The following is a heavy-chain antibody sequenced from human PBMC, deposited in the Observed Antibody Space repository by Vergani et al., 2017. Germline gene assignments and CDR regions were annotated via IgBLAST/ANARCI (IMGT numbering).Heavy chain of an antibody. Sequence: QVQLQESGPGLVKPSQTLSLTCTVSGGSISSGGYSWSWIRQPPGKGLEWIGYIYHSGSTNYNPSLKSRVTISVDTSKNQFSLKLSSVTAADTAVYYCARYNIGFDYWGQGTLVTVSS. CDR2: IYHSGST. CDR1: GGSISSGGYS. CDR3: ARYNIGFDY. D-gene: IGHD1-14*01. J-gene: IGHJ4*02. V-gene: IGHV4-30-2*02.